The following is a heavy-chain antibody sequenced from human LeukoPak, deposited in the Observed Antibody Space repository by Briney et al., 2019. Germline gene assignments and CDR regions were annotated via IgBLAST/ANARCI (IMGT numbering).Heavy chain of an antibody. CDR2: IYPGDSDT. D-gene: IGHD2-2*01. Sequence: HGESLKISCKGSGYSFTSYWIGWVRQMPGKGLEWMGIIYPGDSDTRYSPSFQGQVTISADKSISTAYLQWSSLKASDTAMYYCARRSDIVVVPAAVVGYFDLWGRGTLVTVSS. CDR3: ARRSDIVVVPAAVVGYFDL. V-gene: IGHV5-51*01. J-gene: IGHJ2*01. CDR1: GYSFTSYW.